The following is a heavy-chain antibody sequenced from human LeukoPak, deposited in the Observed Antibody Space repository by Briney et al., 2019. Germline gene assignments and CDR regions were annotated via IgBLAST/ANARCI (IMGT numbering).Heavy chain of an antibody. CDR3: ARVQYSSGWYFDY. Sequence: PGGSLRLSCAASGFTFSSYAMHWVRQAPGKGLEGVAAISYDGSNKYYADSVKGRFTISRDNSKNTLYLQMNSLRAEDTAVYSCARVQYSSGWYFDYWGQGTLVTVSS. CDR2: ISYDGSNK. CDR1: GFTFSSYA. V-gene: IGHV3-30-3*01. J-gene: IGHJ4*02. D-gene: IGHD6-19*01.